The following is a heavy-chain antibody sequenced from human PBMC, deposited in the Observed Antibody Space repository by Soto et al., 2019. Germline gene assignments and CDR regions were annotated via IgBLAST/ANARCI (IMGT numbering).Heavy chain of an antibody. CDR2: ISYDGSNK. D-gene: IGHD2-21*02. CDR3: ARVTAIPGYFDY. CDR1: GFTFSSYA. J-gene: IGHJ4*02. Sequence: PGGSLRLSCAASGFTFSSYAMHWVRQAPGKGLEWVAVISYDGSNKYYADSVKGRFTISRDNSKNTLYLQMNSLRAEDTAVYYCARVTAIPGYFDYLGQGTLVTVSS. V-gene: IGHV3-30-3*01.